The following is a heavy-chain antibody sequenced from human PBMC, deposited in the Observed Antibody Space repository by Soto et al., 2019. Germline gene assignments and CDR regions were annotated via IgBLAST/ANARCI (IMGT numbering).Heavy chain of an antibody. CDR3: AHSKVVIDSTRFDY. CDR2: IYWDDDK. J-gene: IGHJ4*02. V-gene: IGHV2-5*02. Sequence: QITLKESGPTLVKPTQTLTLTCTFSGFSLSTSGVGVGWIRQPPGKALEWLALIYWDDDKRYSPSLKSRLTITKDTSKNQVVLTIANMDPVDTATYYCAHSKVVIDSTRFDYWGQGTLVTVSS. D-gene: IGHD2-2*01. CDR1: GFSLSTSGVG.